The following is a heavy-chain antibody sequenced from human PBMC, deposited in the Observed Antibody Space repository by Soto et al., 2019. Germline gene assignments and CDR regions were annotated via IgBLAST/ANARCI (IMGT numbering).Heavy chain of an antibody. CDR2: ISAYNGNT. V-gene: IGHV1-18*01. J-gene: IGHJ4*02. CDR1: GDTFTSYG. CDR3: ARVPDYYDSSGYYNDY. D-gene: IGHD3-22*01. Sequence: GASVKVSCKASGDTFTSYGISWVRQAPGQGLEWMGWISAYNGNTNYAQKFQGRVTMTTDTSTSTVYMELRSLRSDDTAVYYCARVPDYYDSSGYYNDYWGQGTLVTVSS.